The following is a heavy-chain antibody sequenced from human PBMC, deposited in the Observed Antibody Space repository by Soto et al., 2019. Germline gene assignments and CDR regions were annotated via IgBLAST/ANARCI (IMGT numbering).Heavy chain of an antibody. J-gene: IGHJ4*02. V-gene: IGHV4-59*08. D-gene: IGHD5-12*01. CDR3: ARRMGSGYDT. CDR1: GGSISSYY. CDR2: IYYSGST. Sequence: SETLSLTCTVSGGSISSYYWSWIRQPPGKGLEWIGYIYYSGSTNYNPSLKSRVTISVDTSKNQFSLKLSSVTAADTAVYYCARRMGSGYDTWGQGTLVTVSS.